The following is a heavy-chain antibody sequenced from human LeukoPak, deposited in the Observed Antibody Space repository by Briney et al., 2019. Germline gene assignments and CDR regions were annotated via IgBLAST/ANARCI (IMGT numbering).Heavy chain of an antibody. V-gene: IGHV1-69*13. CDR3: ARAPKDPYYDILTGYYYFDY. CDR2: IIPIFGTA. Sequence: SVKVSCKASGGTFSSYAISWVRQAPGQGLEWMGGIIPIFGTANYAQKFQGRVTITADESTSTAYMELSSLRSEDTAVYYCARAPKDPYYDILTGYYYFDYWGQGTLVTVSS. D-gene: IGHD3-9*01. J-gene: IGHJ4*02. CDR1: GGTFSSYA.